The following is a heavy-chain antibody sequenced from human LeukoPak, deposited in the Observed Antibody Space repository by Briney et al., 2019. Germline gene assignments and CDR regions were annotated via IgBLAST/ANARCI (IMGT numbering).Heavy chain of an antibody. D-gene: IGHD2-2*02. CDR3: ARAGYCSSTSCYMYYYYMDV. CDR1: GGTFSSYA. CDR2: IIPIFGTA. V-gene: IGHV1-69*05. Sequence: SVKVSCKASGGTFSSYAISWVRQAPGQGLEWMGGIIPIFGTANYAQKFQGRVTITTDESTSTAYMELSSLRSEDTAVYYCARAGYCSSTSCYMYYYYMDVWGRGTTVTVSS. J-gene: IGHJ6*03.